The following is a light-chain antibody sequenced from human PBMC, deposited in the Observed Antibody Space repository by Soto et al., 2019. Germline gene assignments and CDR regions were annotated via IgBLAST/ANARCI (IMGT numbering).Light chain of an antibody. J-gene: IGLJ1*01. CDR2: EVT. V-gene: IGLV2-23*02. CDR3: CSYAGNSEV. Sequence: QSALTQPASVSGSPGQSITIPCTGTSGDVGGYNLVSWYQQHPGKAPKLMIYEVTERPSGVSNRFSGSKSGNTASLTISGLQLDDEADYYCCSYAGNSEVFGTGTKLTVL. CDR1: SGDVGGYNL.